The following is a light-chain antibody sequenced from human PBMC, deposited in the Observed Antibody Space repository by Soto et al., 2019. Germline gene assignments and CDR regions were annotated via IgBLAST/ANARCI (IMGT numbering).Light chain of an antibody. J-gene: IGKJ4*01. CDR3: LQHNSYPLT. V-gene: IGKV1-17*03. CDR2: AAS. Sequence: DIQMTQSPSAMSASVGDRVTITCRACQGISNYLAWFQQKPWKVAKRLIYAASSLQSGVTSRFSGSGAGTEVNITISSLQPEDFATYYCLQHNSYPLTFGGGTKVDI. CDR1: QGISNY.